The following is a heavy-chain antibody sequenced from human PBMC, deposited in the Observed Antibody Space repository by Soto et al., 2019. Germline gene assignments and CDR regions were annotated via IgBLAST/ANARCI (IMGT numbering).Heavy chain of an antibody. J-gene: IGHJ6*02. CDR3: AKDRPSPRYFDWSYGMDV. D-gene: IGHD3-9*01. V-gene: IGHV3-23*01. CDR1: GFTFSSYA. CDR2: ISGSGGST. Sequence: SLRLSCAASGFTFSSYAMSWVRQAPGKGLEWVSAISGSGGSTYYADSVKGRFTISRDNSKNTLYLQMNSLRAEDTAVYYCAKDRPSPRYFDWSYGMDVWGQGTTVTVSS.